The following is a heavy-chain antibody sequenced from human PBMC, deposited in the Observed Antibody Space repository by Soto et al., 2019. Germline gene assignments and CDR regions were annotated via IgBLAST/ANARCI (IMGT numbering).Heavy chain of an antibody. CDR1: GGSVTSDHFY. V-gene: IGHV4-61*01. D-gene: IGHD2-8*01. CDR2: IYYSGST. CDR3: GATLKVSTIQSDY. Sequence: QVLLQESGPGLVKPAETLSLPCTVSGGSVTSDHFYWSWIRQPPGKGLEWIGHIYYSGSTYYNPSLTRRVTISVDTSKNQFSLPLTSVTAADTAMYYCGATLKVSTIQSDYWGQRPLVTVSS. J-gene: IGHJ4*02.